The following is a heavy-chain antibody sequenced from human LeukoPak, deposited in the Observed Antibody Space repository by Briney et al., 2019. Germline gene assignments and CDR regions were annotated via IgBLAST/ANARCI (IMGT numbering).Heavy chain of an antibody. Sequence: GGSLRLSCAASGFAFSSHAMSWVRQAPGKGLEWVSGIGVGGGDTYYADSVKGRFTISRDNSKNTLYLQMNSLRAEDTAVYYCAKELYYYDSSGSFDYWGQGTLSPSPQ. CDR2: IGVGGGDT. V-gene: IGHV3-23*01. CDR3: AKELYYYDSSGSFDY. J-gene: IGHJ4*02. D-gene: IGHD3-22*01. CDR1: GFAFSSHA.